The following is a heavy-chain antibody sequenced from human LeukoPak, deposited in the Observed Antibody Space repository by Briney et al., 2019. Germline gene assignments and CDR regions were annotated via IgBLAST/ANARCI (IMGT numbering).Heavy chain of an antibody. CDR1: GYTFTGYY. V-gene: IGHV1-2*02. J-gene: IGHJ5*02. Sequence: ASVKVSCKASGYTFTGYYMHWVRQAPGQGLEWMGWINPNSGGTNYAQKFQGRVTMTRDTSINTAYMELSRLRSDDTAVYYCARGGTDTVTHWFDPWGQGSRVTVSS. D-gene: IGHD1-1*01. CDR3: ARGGTDTVTHWFDP. CDR2: INPNSGGT.